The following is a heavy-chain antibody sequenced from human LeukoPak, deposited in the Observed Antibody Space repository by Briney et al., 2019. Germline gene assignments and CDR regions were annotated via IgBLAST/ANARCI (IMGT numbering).Heavy chain of an antibody. CDR1: GGSFSGYY. V-gene: IGHV4-34*01. J-gene: IGHJ6*03. CDR3: ARRAWGLEDIVVVPAAMTPHYYYYMDV. Sequence: SETLSLTCAVYGGSFSGYYWSWIRQPPGKGLEWIGSIHYSGSTYYNPSLQSRVTISIDTSKNQFSLKLRFVTAADTAVYYCARRAWGLEDIVVVPAAMTPHYYYYMDVWGKGTTVTISS. CDR2: IHYSGST. D-gene: IGHD2-2*01.